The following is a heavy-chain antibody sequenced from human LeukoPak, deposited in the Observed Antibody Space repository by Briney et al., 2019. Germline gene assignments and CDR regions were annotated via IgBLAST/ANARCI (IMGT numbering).Heavy chain of an antibody. D-gene: IGHD1-26*01. J-gene: IGHJ4*02. Sequence: SQTLSLTCAVSGVSISSGGYSWSWIRQPPGKGLEWIGYIYHSGSTYYNPSLKSRVTISVDRSKNQFSLKLSSVTAADTAVYYCARVKLPGLLFDYWGKGPLVTVSS. CDR3: ARVKLPGLLFDY. V-gene: IGHV4-30-2*01. CDR1: GVSISSGGYS. CDR2: IYHSGST.